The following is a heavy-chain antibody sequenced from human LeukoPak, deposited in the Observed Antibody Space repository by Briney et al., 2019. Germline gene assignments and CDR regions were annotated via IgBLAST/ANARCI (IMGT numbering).Heavy chain of an antibody. CDR2: ISSSGSTI. V-gene: IGHV3-48*03. CDR3: AKDDNWLQFES. J-gene: IGHJ5*01. CDR1: GFTFSSYE. Sequence: GGSLSLSCAASGFTFSSYEMNWVRQAPGKGLEWVSYISSSGSTIYYADSVKGRFTISRDNSKNTLYLQMNSLRAEDTAVYYCAKDDNWLQFESWGQGTLVTVSS. D-gene: IGHD5-24*01.